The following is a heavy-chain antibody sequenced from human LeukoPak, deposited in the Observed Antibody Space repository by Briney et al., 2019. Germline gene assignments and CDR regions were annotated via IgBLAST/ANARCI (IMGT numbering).Heavy chain of an antibody. D-gene: IGHD5-18*01. CDR1: GGTFSSYA. J-gene: IGHJ5*02. Sequence: SVKVSCKASGGTFSSYAISWVRQAPGQGLEWMGGIIPIFGTANYAQKFQGRVTITADESTSTAYMELSSLRSEDTAVYYCARSSGGIQLWLRNWFDPWGQGTLVTVSS. CDR2: IIPIFGTA. V-gene: IGHV1-69*13. CDR3: ARSSGGIQLWLRNWFDP.